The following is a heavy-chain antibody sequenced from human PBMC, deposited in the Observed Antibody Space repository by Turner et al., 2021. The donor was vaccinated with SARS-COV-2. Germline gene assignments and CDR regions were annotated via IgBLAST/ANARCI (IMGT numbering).Heavy chain of an antibody. CDR2: ISYDGSNK. J-gene: IGHJ5*02. D-gene: IGHD6-13*01. V-gene: IGHV3-30*18. CDR1: GSTFSRYG. CDR3: AKDLGQLDWFDP. Sequence: QVQLVESGGGGVQPGRSLRPSVAASGSTFSRYGMHWVRQAPGKGLEWVAVISYDGSNKYYADSVKGRFTISRDNSKNTLYLQMNSLRAEDTAVYYCAKDLGQLDWFDPWGQGTLVTVSS.